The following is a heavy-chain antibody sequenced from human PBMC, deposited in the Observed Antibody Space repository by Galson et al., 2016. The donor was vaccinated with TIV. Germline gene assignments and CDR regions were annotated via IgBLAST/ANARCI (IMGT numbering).Heavy chain of an antibody. V-gene: IGHV3-33*01. D-gene: IGHD3-22*01. Sequence: SLRLSCAASGFTFSRYGMNWVRQAPGKGLEWVAVIWYDGINKDYAESVKGRFTISRDNSKNTLHLQMNRLRGEDTAVYYRARVRGDSSGYLDNWGQGTLVTVSS. CDR2: IWYDGINK. CDR1: GFTFSRYG. J-gene: IGHJ4*02. CDR3: ARVRGDSSGYLDN.